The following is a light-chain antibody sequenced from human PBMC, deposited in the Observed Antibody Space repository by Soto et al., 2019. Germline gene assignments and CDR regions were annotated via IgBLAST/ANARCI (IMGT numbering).Light chain of an antibody. CDR2: GAS. Sequence: DIQMTQSPSSLSASVGDRVTITCGASQAINNYVAWYQQRPGQVPNLLIYGASTLQSGVPIRFSGSGSGTDFTLTISSLQPEDVAVYYCQRYNSAPRTFGQGTKVEIK. CDR1: QAINNY. J-gene: IGKJ1*01. V-gene: IGKV1-27*01. CDR3: QRYNSAPRT.